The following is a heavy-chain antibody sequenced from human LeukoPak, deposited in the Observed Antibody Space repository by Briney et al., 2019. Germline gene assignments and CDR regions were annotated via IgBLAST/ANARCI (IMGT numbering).Heavy chain of an antibody. D-gene: IGHD1-26*01. V-gene: IGHV1-18*01. CDR3: ARGTNSGSYLGTGFYWFDP. CDR2: ISAYNGNT. CDR1: GYTFTSYG. J-gene: IGHJ5*02. Sequence: ASVKVSCKASGYTFTSYGISWVRQAPGQGLEWMGWISAYNGNTNYAQKLQGRVTMTTDTSTSTAYMELRSLRSDDTAVYYCARGTNSGSYLGTGFYWFDPWGQGTLVTVSS.